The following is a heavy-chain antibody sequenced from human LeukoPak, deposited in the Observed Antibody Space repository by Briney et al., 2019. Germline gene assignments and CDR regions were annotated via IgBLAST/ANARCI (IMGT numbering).Heavy chain of an antibody. J-gene: IGHJ4*02. CDR3: VLGAAGTPFDY. V-gene: IGHV3-48*01. CDR2: ISSSSGTI. Sequence: GGSLRLSCAASGFTFSSYAMNWVRQAPGKGLDWISYISSSSGTIYYADSVKGRFTISRDNAKNSLYLQMNSLRAEDTAVYYCVLGAAGTPFDYWGQGTLVTVSS. CDR1: GFTFSSYA. D-gene: IGHD6-13*01.